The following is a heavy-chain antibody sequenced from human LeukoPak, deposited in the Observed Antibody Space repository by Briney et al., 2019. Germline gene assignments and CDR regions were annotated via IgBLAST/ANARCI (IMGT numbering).Heavy chain of an antibody. CDR3: ARVGNPFDY. J-gene: IGHJ4*02. CDR1: GFTFSSYS. CDR2: ISSSSSTI. V-gene: IGHV3-48*01. Sequence: GGSLRLSCAASGFTFSSYSMNWVRQAPGKGLEWVSYISSSSSTIYYADSVKGRFTISRDNAKNSLYLQMSSLRAEDTAVYYCARVGNPFDYWGQGTLVTVSS. D-gene: IGHD1-14*01.